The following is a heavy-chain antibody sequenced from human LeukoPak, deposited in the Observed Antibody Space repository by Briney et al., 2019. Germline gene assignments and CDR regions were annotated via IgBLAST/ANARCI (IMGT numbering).Heavy chain of an antibody. CDR1: GYNFTKCW. J-gene: IGHJ6*02. V-gene: IGHV5-51*01. CDR3: ARHGGIIIGSPDV. Sequence: EPLKISCKGSGYNFTKCWIGWVRQKPGKGLEWTGIIDPDDSDTKYSPSFQGQVTISVDKSISTAYLQWSSLKASDTALYFCARHGGIIIGSPDVWGQGTAVTVTS. CDR2: IDPDDSDT. D-gene: IGHD2/OR15-2a*01.